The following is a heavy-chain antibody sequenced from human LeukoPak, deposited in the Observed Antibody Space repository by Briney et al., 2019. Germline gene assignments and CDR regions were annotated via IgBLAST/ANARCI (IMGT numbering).Heavy chain of an antibody. CDR3: ARGKYTSFDN. CDR2: TYYRSKWSF. Sequence: SQTLSLTCAISGDSILTNNVAWNWIRQSPSRGLERLGRTYYRSKWSFDYAVSVKSRITINADTSKNQFSLQLSSVTPEDTAVYYCARGKYTSFDNWGQGTLVTVSS. J-gene: IGHJ4*02. CDR1: GDSILTNNVA. V-gene: IGHV6-1*01. D-gene: IGHD6-6*01.